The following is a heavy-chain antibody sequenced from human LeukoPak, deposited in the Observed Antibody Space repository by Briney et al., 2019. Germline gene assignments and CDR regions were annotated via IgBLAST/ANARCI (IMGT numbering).Heavy chain of an antibody. Sequence: ETLSLTCTVSGGSISSYYWSWIRQPPGKGLEWVSAISGSGGSTYYADSVKGRFTISRDNSKNTLYLQMNSLRAEDTAVYYCAKAYGYWFDPWGQGTLVTVSS. J-gene: IGHJ5*02. CDR3: AKAYGYWFDP. CDR1: GGSISSYY. CDR2: ISGSGGST. V-gene: IGHV3-23*01. D-gene: IGHD4-17*01.